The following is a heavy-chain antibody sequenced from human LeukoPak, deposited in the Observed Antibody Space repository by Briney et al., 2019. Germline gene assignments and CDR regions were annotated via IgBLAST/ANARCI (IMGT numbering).Heavy chain of an antibody. CDR2: VQSDGFRT. Sequence: GGSLRLSCATSGFAFSNFGIHWVRQAPGKGLEWVAFVQSDGFRTYHADSVKGRFNISRDTSKNTLYLHMHSLTAADTAVYYCAKAPRLKYYFDSWGQGILVTVSS. V-gene: IGHV3-30*02. J-gene: IGHJ4*02. CDR1: GFAFSNFG. CDR3: AKAPRLKYYFDS.